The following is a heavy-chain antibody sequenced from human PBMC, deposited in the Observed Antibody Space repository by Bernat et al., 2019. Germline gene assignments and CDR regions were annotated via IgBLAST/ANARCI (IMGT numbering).Heavy chain of an antibody. D-gene: IGHD3-10*01. CDR3: AKVYGSGDRYYYGMDV. CDR1: GFTFSSYG. Sequence: QVQLVESGGGVVQPGRSLRLSCAASGFTFSSYGMHWVRQAPGKGLEWVAVISYDGSNKYYADSVKGRFTISRDNSKNTQYLQMNSLRAEDTAVYYCAKVYGSGDRYYYGMDVWGQGTTVTVSS. V-gene: IGHV3-30*18. CDR2: ISYDGSNK. J-gene: IGHJ6*02.